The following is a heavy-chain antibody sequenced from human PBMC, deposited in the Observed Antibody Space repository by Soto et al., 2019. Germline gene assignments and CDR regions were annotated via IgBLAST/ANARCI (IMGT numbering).Heavy chain of an antibody. D-gene: IGHD5-18*01. CDR1: GGSISSGDYY. CDR3: ARASPVVTYV. Sequence: QVQLQESGPGLVKPSQTLSLTCTVSGGSISSGDYYWSWIRQPPGKGLEWIGYIYYSGSTYYNPSLKSRVTTSVYTSKKQFSLELRYVTAAATAVYYCARASPVVTYVSGQGATVTVSS. V-gene: IGHV4-30-4*01. J-gene: IGHJ6*02. CDR2: IYYSGST.